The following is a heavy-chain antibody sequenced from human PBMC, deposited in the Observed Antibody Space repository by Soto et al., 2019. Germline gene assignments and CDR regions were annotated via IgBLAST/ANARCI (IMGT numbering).Heavy chain of an antibody. CDR2: ISTYNVNT. D-gene: IGHD6-13*01. CDR1: GYTFTSYG. Sequence: QVQLVQSGAEVKKPGASVKVSCKASGYTFTSYGISWVRQAPAQGPEGMGRISTYNVNTNYVQKLQGRVTMTTDTSTNTAYMELRSLRYDDTAVYYCARYPGYSTTWHQAFDIWGQGTMVTVSS. V-gene: IGHV1-18*01. CDR3: ARYPGYSTTWHQAFDI. J-gene: IGHJ3*02.